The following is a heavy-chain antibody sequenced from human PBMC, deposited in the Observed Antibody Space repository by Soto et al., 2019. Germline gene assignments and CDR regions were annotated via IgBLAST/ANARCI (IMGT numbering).Heavy chain of an antibody. V-gene: IGHV4-34*01. CDR3: AKQPTTADIHLWFDH. D-gene: IGHD2-2*01. CDR2: INHSGST. J-gene: IGHJ5*02. CDR1: GGSFSGYY. Sequence: SETLSLTCAVYGGSFSGYYWSWIRQPPGKGLEWIGEINHSGSTNYNPSLKSRVTISVDTSKNQFSLKLSSVTAADTAVYYCAKQPTTADIHLWFDHWGQGTLVTVSS.